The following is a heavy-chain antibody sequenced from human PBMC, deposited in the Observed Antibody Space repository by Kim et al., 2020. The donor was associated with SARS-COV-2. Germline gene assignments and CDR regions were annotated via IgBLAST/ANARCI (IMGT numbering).Heavy chain of an antibody. J-gene: IGHJ4*02. D-gene: IGHD6-19*01. CDR1: GFSLSTSGVG. CDR2: IYWDDDK. CDR3: AHGRGPYSSGWYSGDYFDY. V-gene: IGHV2-5*02. Sequence: SGPTLVKPTQTLTLTCTFSGFSLSTSGVGVGWIRQPPGKALEWLALIYWDDDKRYSPSLKSRLTITKDTSKNQVVLTMTNMDPVDTATYYCAHGRGPYSSGWYSGDYFDYWGQGTLVTVSS.